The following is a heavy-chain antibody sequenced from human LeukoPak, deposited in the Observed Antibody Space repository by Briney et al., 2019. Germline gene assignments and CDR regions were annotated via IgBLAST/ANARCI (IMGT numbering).Heavy chain of an antibody. CDR1: GGSNSSSSDF. CDR2: MYDSGRT. D-gene: IGHD2-15*01. Sequence: SETLPLTCTVSGGSNSSSSDFWGWIRQPPGKGLDWIGTMYDSGRTYYNSSLKSRVTISVDTSKNHFSLKLSSVTAADTAAYYCARAGGYCTGGSCYRHFDSWGQGTLVTVSS. CDR3: ARAGGYCTGGSCYRHFDS. J-gene: IGHJ4*02. V-gene: IGHV4-39*07.